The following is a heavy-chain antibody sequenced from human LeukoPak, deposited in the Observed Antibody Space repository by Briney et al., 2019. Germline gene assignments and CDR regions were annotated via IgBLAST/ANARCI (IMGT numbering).Heavy chain of an antibody. J-gene: IGHJ4*02. CDR2: IYTSGST. V-gene: IGHV4-4*07. Sequence: PSETLSLTCTVSGVSISSYYWSWIRQPAGKGLEWIGRIYTSGSTNYNPSLKSPVTMSVDTSKNQFSLKLSSVTAADTAVYYCAREGIYYEIDYWGQGTLVTVSS. D-gene: IGHD1-26*01. CDR1: GVSISSYY. CDR3: AREGIYYEIDY.